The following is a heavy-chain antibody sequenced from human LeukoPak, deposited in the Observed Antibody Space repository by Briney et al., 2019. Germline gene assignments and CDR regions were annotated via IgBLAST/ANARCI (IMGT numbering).Heavy chain of an antibody. V-gene: IGHV3-43*02. CDR3: AKDIRLAGYFQH. J-gene: IGHJ1*01. CDR2: ISGDGGST. Sequence: GRSLRLSCAASGFTFDDYAMHWVRQAPGKGLEWVSLISGDGGSTYYADSVKGRFTISRDNSRNSLYLQMNSLRTEDTALYYCAKDIRLAGYFQHWGQGTLVTVSS. D-gene: IGHD6-19*01. CDR1: GFTFDDYA.